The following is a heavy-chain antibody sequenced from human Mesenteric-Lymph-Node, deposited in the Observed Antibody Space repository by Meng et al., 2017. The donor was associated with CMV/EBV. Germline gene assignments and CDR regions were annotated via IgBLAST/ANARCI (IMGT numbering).Heavy chain of an antibody. Sequence: SLKISCATSGFTFKNYAMHWVRQAPGKGLEWVSGISWNSDSLGYADSVQGRFTISRDNAKNSLYLQMNSLRAEDTALYYCARAINIVVIAASGPYYFDYWGLGTLVTVSS. V-gene: IGHV3-9*01. CDR3: ARAINIVVIAASGPYYFDY. J-gene: IGHJ4*02. CDR2: ISWNSDSL. D-gene: IGHD2-2*01. CDR1: GFTFKNYA.